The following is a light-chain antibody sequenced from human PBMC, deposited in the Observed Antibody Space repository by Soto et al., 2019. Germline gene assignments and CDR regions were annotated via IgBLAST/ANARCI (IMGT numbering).Light chain of an antibody. V-gene: IGLV2-11*01. J-gene: IGLJ2*01. Sequence: QSVLTQPRSVSGSPGQSVTISCTGTSSDVGGYNYVSWYQQYPGKAPKLMIYDVSERPSGVPDRFSGSKSGNTASLTISGLQAEDEANYYCCSYAGTYTFVVFGGGTQLTVL. CDR3: CSYAGTYTFVV. CDR2: DVS. CDR1: SSDVGGYNY.